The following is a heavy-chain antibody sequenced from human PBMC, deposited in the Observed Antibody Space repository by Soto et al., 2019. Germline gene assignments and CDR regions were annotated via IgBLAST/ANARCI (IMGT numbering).Heavy chain of an antibody. CDR2: IIPIFGTA. CDR3: ARVLYGGERSEGNSCYTCQEVTGTTNAFDI. Sequence: GXSXKVSFKASGGTXTSYAIRLVRQAPGQGLEWMGGIIPIFGTANYAQKFQGRVTITADESTSTAYMELSSLRSEDTAVYYCARVLYGGERSEGNSCYTCQEVTGTTNAFDIWGQGTMVTVSS. CDR1: GGTXTSYA. J-gene: IGHJ3*02. V-gene: IGHV1-69*13. D-gene: IGHD2-2*02.